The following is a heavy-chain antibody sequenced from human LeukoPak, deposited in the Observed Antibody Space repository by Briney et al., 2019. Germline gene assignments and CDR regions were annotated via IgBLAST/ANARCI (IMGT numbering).Heavy chain of an antibody. D-gene: IGHD3-22*01. CDR1: GFTFSNYW. Sequence: GGSLRLSCAASGFTFSNYWMTWVRQAPGKGLELVANIKQDGSEKYYVDSVKGRFTISRDNAKNSLYLQMNSLRAEDTAVYYCARFRFYYYDSSGYYYGYYMDVWGKGTTVTVSS. J-gene: IGHJ6*03. V-gene: IGHV3-7*01. CDR2: IKQDGSEK. CDR3: ARFRFYYYDSSGYYYGYYMDV.